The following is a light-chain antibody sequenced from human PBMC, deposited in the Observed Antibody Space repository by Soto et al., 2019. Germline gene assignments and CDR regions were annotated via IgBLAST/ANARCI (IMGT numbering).Light chain of an antibody. Sequence: AIQLTQSPSSLSASLGDRVTITCRSSQGITSAIAWYRQRPGMAPELLIYDVSTLASGVTSRFGGSGSGTDFTLTISALQPEDFATYYCQQFSTYPLTFGGGTKVDIK. CDR3: QQFSTYPLT. CDR1: QGITSA. J-gene: IGKJ4*01. V-gene: IGKV1-13*02. CDR2: DVS.